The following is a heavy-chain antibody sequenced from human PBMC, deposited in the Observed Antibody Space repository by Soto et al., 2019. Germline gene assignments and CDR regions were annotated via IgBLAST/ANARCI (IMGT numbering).Heavy chain of an antibody. Sequence: QVQLVQSGAEVKKPGASVKVSCQASGYTFTSYGISWVRQAPGQGLAWMGWISAYNGNTNYAQQLQGRVTMTTDTSTSTAYRELRSLRSDDTAVYYCARGVLRFLEWLLPFDPWGQGTLVTVSS. V-gene: IGHV1-18*04. CDR2: ISAYNGNT. D-gene: IGHD3-3*01. J-gene: IGHJ5*02. CDR3: ARGVLRFLEWLLPFDP. CDR1: GYTFTSYG.